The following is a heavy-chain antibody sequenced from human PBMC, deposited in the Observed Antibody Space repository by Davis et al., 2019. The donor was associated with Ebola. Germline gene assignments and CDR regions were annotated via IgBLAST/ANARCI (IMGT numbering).Heavy chain of an antibody. D-gene: IGHD2-15*01. CDR3: AKALGYCSGGSCYSTGYFDY. Sequence: GGSLRLSCAASGFTFSSYAMHWVRQAPGKGLEWVAVISYDGSNKYYADSVKGRFTISRDNSKNTLYLQMNSLRAEDTAVYYCAKALGYCSGGSCYSTGYFDYWGQGTLVTVSS. CDR1: GFTFSSYA. CDR2: ISYDGSNK. V-gene: IGHV3-30*04. J-gene: IGHJ4*02.